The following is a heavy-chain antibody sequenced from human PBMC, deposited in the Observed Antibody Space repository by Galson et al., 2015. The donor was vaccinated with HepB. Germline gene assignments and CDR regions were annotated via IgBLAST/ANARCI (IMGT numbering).Heavy chain of an antibody. CDR1: GFTFSSYR. CDR3: TTNLTPITMIVVAFDY. Sequence: SLRLSCAASGFTFSSYRMKWVRQAPGKGLEWVGRIKSKTDGGTTDYAAPVKGRFTISRDDSKNTLYLQMNSLKTEDTAVYYCTTNLTPITMIVVAFDYWGQGTLVTVSS. D-gene: IGHD3-22*01. V-gene: IGHV3-15*01. CDR2: IKSKTDGGTT. J-gene: IGHJ4*02.